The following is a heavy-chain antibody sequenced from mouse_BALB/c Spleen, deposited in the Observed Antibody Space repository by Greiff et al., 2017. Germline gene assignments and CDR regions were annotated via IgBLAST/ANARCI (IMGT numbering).Heavy chain of an antibody. Sequence: VQLKDSGPGLVKPSQSLSLTCTVTGYSITSDYAWNWIRQFPGNKLEWMGYISYSGSTSYNPSLKSRISITRDTSKNQFFLQLNSVTTEDTATYYCARRDMIRAMDYWGQGTSVTVSS. CDR3: ARRDMIRAMDY. CDR2: ISYSGST. D-gene: IGHD2-4*01. V-gene: IGHV3-2*02. J-gene: IGHJ4*01. CDR1: GYSITSDYA.